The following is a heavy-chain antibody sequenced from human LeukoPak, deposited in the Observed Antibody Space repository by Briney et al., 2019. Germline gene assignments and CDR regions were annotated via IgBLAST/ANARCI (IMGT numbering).Heavy chain of an antibody. CDR3: ARSRHSGSYFYFDY. D-gene: IGHD1-26*01. Sequence: GSVKVSCKASGYTFTSYYMNWVRQAPGQGLEWMAWINTNSGGTNYAQKFQGRFTITRDKSNNTAYMELSRLRSDDTVVYYCARSRHSGSYFYFDYGDQETLVTLSS. CDR1: GYTFTSYY. CDR2: INTNSGGT. J-gene: IGHJ4*02. V-gene: IGHV1-2*02.